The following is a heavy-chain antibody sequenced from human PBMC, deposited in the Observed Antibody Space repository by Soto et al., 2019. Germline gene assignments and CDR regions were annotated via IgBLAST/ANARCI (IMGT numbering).Heavy chain of an antibody. CDR2: IYHSGST. J-gene: IGHJ4*02. Sequence: ASETLSLTRAVSGDSISSSKWWSWVRQPPGKGLEWIGEIYHSGSTNYNPSLKSRVIISVDKSKNQFSLKLSSVTDADTAVYYCARVDGYSSSWFVYWGQGTLVTVSS. D-gene: IGHD6-13*01. V-gene: IGHV4-4*02. CDR1: GDSISSSKW. CDR3: ARVDGYSSSWFVY.